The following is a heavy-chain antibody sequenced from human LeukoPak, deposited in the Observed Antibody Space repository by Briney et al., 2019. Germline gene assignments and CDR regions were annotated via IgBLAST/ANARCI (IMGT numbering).Heavy chain of an antibody. CDR2: ISYDGSNK. CDR1: GFTFSSYG. D-gene: IGHD2-15*01. J-gene: IGHJ4*02. V-gene: IGHV3-30*18. Sequence: GGSLRLSCAVSGFTFSSYGMHWVRQAPGKELEWVTLISYDGSNKYYADSVKGRFTISRDNSKNKLYLQMNSLRAEDTAVYYCAKEGRGYCSGGRCPDYFDYWGQGTLVTVSS. CDR3: AKEGRGYCSGGRCPDYFDY.